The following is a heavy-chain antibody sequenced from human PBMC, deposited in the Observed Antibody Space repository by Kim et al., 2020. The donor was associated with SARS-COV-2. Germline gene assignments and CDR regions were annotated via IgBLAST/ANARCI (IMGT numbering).Heavy chain of an antibody. CDR2: IDPSDSYT. V-gene: IGHV5-10-1*01. Sequence: GESLKISCKGSGYSFTSYWISWVRQMPGKGLEWMGRIDPSDSYTNYSPSFQGHVTISADKSISTAYLQWSSLKASDTAMYYCARLELGIAVAGPLASGDWGQGTLVTVSS. CDR1: GYSFTSYW. J-gene: IGHJ4*02. D-gene: IGHD6-19*01. CDR3: ARLELGIAVAGPLASGD.